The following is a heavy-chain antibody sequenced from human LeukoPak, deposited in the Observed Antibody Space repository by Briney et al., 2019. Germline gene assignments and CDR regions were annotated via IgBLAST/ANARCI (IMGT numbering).Heavy chain of an antibody. V-gene: IGHV1-2*02. D-gene: IGHD3-10*01. CDR3: ARDVLLWFGELSYAFDI. CDR2: INPNSGGT. Sequence: ASVKVSCKASGYTFTGYYMHWVRQAPGQGLEWMGWINPNSGGTNYAQKFQGRVTTTRDTSISTAYMELSRLRSDDTAVYYCARDVLLWFGELSYAFDIWGQGTMVTVSS. J-gene: IGHJ3*02. CDR1: GYTFTGYY.